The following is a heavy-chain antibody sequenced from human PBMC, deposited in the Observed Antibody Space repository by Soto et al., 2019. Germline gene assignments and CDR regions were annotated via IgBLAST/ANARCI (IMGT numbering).Heavy chain of an antibody. CDR1: GYTFTSYD. J-gene: IGHJ6*02. Sequence: QVQLVQSGAEVKKPGASVKVSCKASGYTFTSYDINWVRQATGQGLEYMGWMNPNSGNTGYAQKFQGRVTLTRNTSISTAYMVLSSLRSDDTAVYFCARERGRYGMDVWGQGTTVTVSS. CDR3: ARERGRYGMDV. CDR2: MNPNSGNT. D-gene: IGHD3-10*01. V-gene: IGHV1-8*01.